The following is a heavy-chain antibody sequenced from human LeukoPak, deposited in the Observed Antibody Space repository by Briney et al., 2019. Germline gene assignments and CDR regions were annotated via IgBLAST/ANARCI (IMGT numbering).Heavy chain of an antibody. J-gene: IGHJ4*02. V-gene: IGHV3-48*01. Sequence: GGPLRLSCAASGFTLSSYSMNWVRQAPGKGLQWVSYISSSGTTKTYADSVKGRFTISRDIAKKSLNLQMNSLRAEDTAVYYCARESITIFGVVIDWGQGTLVTVSS. CDR2: ISSSGTTK. CDR1: GFTLSSYS. D-gene: IGHD3-3*01. CDR3: ARESITIFGVVID.